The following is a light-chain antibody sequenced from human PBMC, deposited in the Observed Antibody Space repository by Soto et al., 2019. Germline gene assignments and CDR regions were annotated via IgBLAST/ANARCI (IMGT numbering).Light chain of an antibody. Sequence: EIVLTQSPATLSLSPGDRATLSCGASQSVRSSYVAWYQQKAGLAPRLLIYDGSSRARGIPDRFSGSGSGTDFTLTIGRLEPEDFAVDYCQQYDNSAPLSFGGGTKVEMK. CDR2: DGS. J-gene: IGKJ4*01. V-gene: IGKV3D-20*01. CDR3: QQYDNSAPLS. CDR1: QSVRSSY.